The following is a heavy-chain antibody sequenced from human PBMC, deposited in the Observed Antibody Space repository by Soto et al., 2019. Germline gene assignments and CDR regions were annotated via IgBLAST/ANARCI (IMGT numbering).Heavy chain of an antibody. CDR3: ARVMLDCTNGVCYSWFDP. V-gene: IGHV4-59*01. CDR1: GGSISSYY. J-gene: IGHJ5*02. CDR2: IYYSGST. Sequence: SETLSLTCTVSGGSISSYYWSWIRQPPGKGLEWIGYIYYSGSTNYNPSLKSRVTISVDTSKNQFSLKLSSVTAADTAVYYCARVMLDCTNGVCYSWFDPWGQGTLVTVSS. D-gene: IGHD2-8*01.